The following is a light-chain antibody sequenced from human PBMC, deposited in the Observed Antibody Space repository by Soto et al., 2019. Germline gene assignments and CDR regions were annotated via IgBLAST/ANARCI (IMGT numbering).Light chain of an antibody. CDR1: QGISNY. V-gene: IGKV1-27*01. J-gene: IGKJ3*01. CDR2: AAS. Sequence: DIQMTQSPSSLSASVGDRVTITCRASQGISNYLAWYQQKPGKVPKLLIYAASTLQSGVPSRFSGSGSGTEFTLNISSLQPEDVATYYCQKYNGALFTFGHGTNVDI. CDR3: QKYNGALFT.